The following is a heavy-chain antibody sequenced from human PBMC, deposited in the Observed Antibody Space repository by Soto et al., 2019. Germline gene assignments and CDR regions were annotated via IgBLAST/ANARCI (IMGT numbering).Heavy chain of an antibody. Sequence: QITLKESGPTLVKPTQTLTLTCTFSGFSLPTDRVGVGWIRQPPGKALEWLAVIYWDDTKTYRPSLKSRLTITNDTSKTQVALTMTDMDPVDTATYYCAHAYGGRSLYWGQGTLVTVSS. V-gene: IGHV2-5*02. D-gene: IGHD1-26*01. J-gene: IGHJ4*02. CDR3: AHAYGGRSLY. CDR2: IYWDDTK. CDR1: GFSLPTDRVG.